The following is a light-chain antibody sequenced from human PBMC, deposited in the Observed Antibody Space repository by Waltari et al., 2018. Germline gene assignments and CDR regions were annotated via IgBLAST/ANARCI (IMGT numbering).Light chain of an antibody. Sequence: QSALTQPPSASGSPGQSVTISCTGTRSDVGGSKFVSWYQQHPGIAPKLMIYEVNQRPSGVPDRFSGSKSGNTASLTVSGLQAEDDADYYCSSYAGNNNLVFGTGTKVTVL. CDR1: RSDVGGSKF. V-gene: IGLV2-8*01. CDR3: SSYAGNNNLV. J-gene: IGLJ1*01. CDR2: EVN.